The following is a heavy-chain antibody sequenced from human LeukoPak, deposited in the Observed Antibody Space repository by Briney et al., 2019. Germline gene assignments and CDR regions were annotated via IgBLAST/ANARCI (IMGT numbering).Heavy chain of an antibody. D-gene: IGHD6-13*01. CDR2: ISSVSGYT. Sequence: GESLKISCAASGFTFSDYYMSWIRQAPGKGLEWVSYISSVSGYTKYADSVRGRFTISRDNAKNSLYLQMNSLRAEDTAVYYCARVAADATVFDYWGQGTLVTVSS. CDR1: GFTFSDYY. CDR3: ARVAADATVFDY. V-gene: IGHV3-11*05. J-gene: IGHJ4*02.